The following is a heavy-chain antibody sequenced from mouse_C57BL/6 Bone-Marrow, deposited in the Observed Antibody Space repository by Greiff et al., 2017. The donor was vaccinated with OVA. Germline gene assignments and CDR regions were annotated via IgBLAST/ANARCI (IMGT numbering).Heavy chain of an antibody. D-gene: IGHD2-5*01. CDR3: ARPLYSNYGRYFDV. CDR1: GFTFSSYT. Sequence: KVVESGGGLVKPGGSLKLSCAASGFTFSSYTMSWVRQTPEKRLEWVATISGGGGNTYYPDSVKGRFTISRDNAKNTLYLQMSSLRSEDTALYYCARPLYSNYGRYFDVWGTGTTVTVSS. J-gene: IGHJ1*03. V-gene: IGHV5-9*04. CDR2: ISGGGGNT.